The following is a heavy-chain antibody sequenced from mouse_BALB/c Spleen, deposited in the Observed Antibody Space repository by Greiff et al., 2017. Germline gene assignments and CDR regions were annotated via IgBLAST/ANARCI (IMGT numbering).Heavy chain of an antibody. CDR2: ISSGSSTI. J-gene: IGHJ1*01. Sequence: EVKLVESGGGLVQPGGSRKLSCAASGFTFSSFGMHWVRQAPEKGLEWVAYISSGSSTIYYADTVKGRFTISRDNPKNTLFLQMTSLRSEDTAMYYCARSTLRLQDWYFDVWGAGTTVTVSS. D-gene: IGHD1-2*01. CDR1: GFTFSSFG. CDR3: ARSTLRLQDWYFDV. V-gene: IGHV5-17*02.